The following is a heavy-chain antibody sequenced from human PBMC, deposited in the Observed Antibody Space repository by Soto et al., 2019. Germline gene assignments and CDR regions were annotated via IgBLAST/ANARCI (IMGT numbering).Heavy chain of an antibody. Sequence: EVQLLESGGGLVQPGGSLRLSCVASGFTFSSFAMSWVRQAPGKGLECVSGISASGGITNYADSVKGRFTISRDNSKNTLNLQMNSRRDEDTAVYYCEKGAVYSSGWVSYWGQGNLVTVSS. CDR3: EKGAVYSSGWVSY. J-gene: IGHJ4*02. CDR1: GFTFSSFA. CDR2: ISASGGIT. D-gene: IGHD6-19*01. V-gene: IGHV3-23*01.